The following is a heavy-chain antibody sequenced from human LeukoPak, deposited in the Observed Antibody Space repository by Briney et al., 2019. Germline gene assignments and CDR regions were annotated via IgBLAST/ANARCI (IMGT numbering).Heavy chain of an antibody. CDR3: ARGSKPSYDILTGYYAYDY. Sequence: SETLSLTCTVSGGSISSYYWSWIRQTPGKGLEWIGSIYCGGSTYYNPSLKSGVTISVDTSKNQFSLKLCSVTAADTAVYYCARGSKPSYDILTGYYAYDYWGQGTLVTVSS. D-gene: IGHD3-9*01. CDR1: GGSISSYY. J-gene: IGHJ4*02. V-gene: IGHV4-59*12. CDR2: IYCGGST.